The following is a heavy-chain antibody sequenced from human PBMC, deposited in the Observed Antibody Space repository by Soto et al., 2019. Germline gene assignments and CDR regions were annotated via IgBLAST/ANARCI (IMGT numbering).Heavy chain of an antibody. CDR3: ARETHSGRHGGYYYGMDV. J-gene: IGHJ6*02. CDR1: GGTFSSYA. V-gene: IGHV1-69*13. CDR2: IIPIFGTA. Sequence: ASVKVSCKASGGTFSSYAISWVRQAPGQGLEWMGGIIPIFGTAHYAQKFQGRVTITADESTSTAYMELSSLRSEDTAVYYCARETHSGRHGGYYYGMDVWGQGTTVTVSS. D-gene: IGHD1-26*01.